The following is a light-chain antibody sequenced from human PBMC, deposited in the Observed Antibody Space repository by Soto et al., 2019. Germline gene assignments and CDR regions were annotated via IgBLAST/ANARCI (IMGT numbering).Light chain of an antibody. CDR2: DAS. J-gene: IGKJ4*01. V-gene: IGKV1-39*01. CDR3: QQSYSTPLT. CDR1: QDISNY. Sequence: IQMTQSPSSLSASVGDRVTITCQASQDISNYLNWYQQKPGKAPKLLIYDASNLETGVPSRFSGSGSGTDFTLTISSLQPEDFATYYCQQSYSTPLTFGGGTKVAIK.